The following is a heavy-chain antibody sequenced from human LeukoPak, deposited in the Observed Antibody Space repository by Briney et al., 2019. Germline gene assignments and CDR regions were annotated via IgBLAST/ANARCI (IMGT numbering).Heavy chain of an antibody. V-gene: IGHV3-48*03. J-gene: IGHJ4*02. CDR1: GFTFRSYE. CDR2: LSSSGSAF. CDR3: ARSARLMKGVVGVTALDD. D-gene: IGHD3-3*01. Sequence: GGSLTLSCEDSGFTFRSYEMNWVRQAPAKGLEWIGYLSSSGSAFSYADSVRGRFTIARDSAKNSVYLEMNSLRADDTAVYYCARSARLMKGVVGVTALDDWGQGTLVTVSS.